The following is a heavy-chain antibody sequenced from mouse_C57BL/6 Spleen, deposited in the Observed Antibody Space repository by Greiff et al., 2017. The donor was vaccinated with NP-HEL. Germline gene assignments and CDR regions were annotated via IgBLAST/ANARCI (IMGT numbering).Heavy chain of an antibody. Sequence: VMLVESGAELARPGASVKLSCKASGYTFTSYGISWVKQRTGQGLEWIGEIYPRSGNTYYNEKFKGKATLTADKSSSTAYMELRSLTSEDSAVYFCARQSITTVVALDYWGQGTTLTVSS. D-gene: IGHD1-1*01. V-gene: IGHV1-81*01. J-gene: IGHJ2*01. CDR2: IYPRSGNT. CDR1: GYTFTSYG. CDR3: ARQSITTVVALDY.